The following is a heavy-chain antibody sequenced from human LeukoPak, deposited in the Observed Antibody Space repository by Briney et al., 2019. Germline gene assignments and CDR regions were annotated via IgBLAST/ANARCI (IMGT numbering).Heavy chain of an antibody. CDR3: ARDRDDYNFGNWFDP. V-gene: IGHV1-2*02. CDR1: GYTFTGYY. D-gene: IGHD5-24*01. CDR2: INPNSGGT. Sequence: ASVKVSCKASGYTFTGYYMHWVRQAPGQGLEWMGWINPNSGGTNYAQKFQARVTITRDTSISTANMELRRLRSDDTAVYYCARDRDDYNFGNWFDPWGQGTLVTVSS. J-gene: IGHJ5*02.